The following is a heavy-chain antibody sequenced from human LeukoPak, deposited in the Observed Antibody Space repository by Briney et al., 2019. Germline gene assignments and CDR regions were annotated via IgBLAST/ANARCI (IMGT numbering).Heavy chain of an antibody. V-gene: IGHV3-11*01. CDR1: GFTFSDYY. J-gene: IGHJ4*02. Sequence: GGSLRLSCAASGFTFSDYYMSWIRQAPGKGLEWVSYISSSGSTIYYADSVKGRFTISRDNAKNSLYLQMNSLRAEDTDVYYCARAPRTYDYVWGSYRPLHLDYWGQGTLVTVSS. CDR2: ISSSGSTI. CDR3: ARAPRTYDYVWGSYRPLHLDY. D-gene: IGHD3-16*02.